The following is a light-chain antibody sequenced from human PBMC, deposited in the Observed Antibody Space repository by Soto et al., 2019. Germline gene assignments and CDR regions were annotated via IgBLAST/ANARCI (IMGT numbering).Light chain of an antibody. V-gene: IGKV3-15*01. CDR1: QGVDSN. J-gene: IGKJ4*01. Sequence: EIILTQSPATLSVSPGERVTLSCRATQGVDSNLAWYQQKPGQPPRLLIHGASTRATGIAARFSGSGSGTEFTLTISSLQSDDFAVYYCQQYYDWPPLTFGGGTKVEIK. CDR3: QQYYDWPPLT. CDR2: GAS.